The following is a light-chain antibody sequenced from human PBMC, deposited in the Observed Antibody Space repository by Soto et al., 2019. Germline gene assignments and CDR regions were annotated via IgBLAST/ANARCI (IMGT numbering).Light chain of an antibody. Sequence: DIQMTQSPSSLSASVGDSVTISCRASQRIGPYVNWYQQKPGQAPKLLIYDVSHLETGVPSRFSGSGSGQCFTFTISSLQPEDFATYYCQQYNSFPLTFGGGTKVDIK. CDR1: QRIGPY. V-gene: IGKV1-33*01. CDR3: QQYNSFPLT. CDR2: DVS. J-gene: IGKJ4*01.